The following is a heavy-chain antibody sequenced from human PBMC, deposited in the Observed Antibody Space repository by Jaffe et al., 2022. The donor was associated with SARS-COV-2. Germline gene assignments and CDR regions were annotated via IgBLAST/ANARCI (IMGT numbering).Heavy chain of an antibody. CDR3: ASSEAMLYGMDV. CDR2: IIPIFGTT. J-gene: IGHJ6*02. V-gene: IGHV1-69*01. CDR1: GGTFSSYA. D-gene: IGHD2-8*01. Sequence: QVQLVQSGAEVKKFGSSVKVSCKASGGTFSSYAISWVRQAPGQGLEWMGGIIPIFGTTNYAQKFQGRVTITADESTSTAYMEVSSLRSEDTAVYYCASSEAMLYGMDVWGQGTTVTVSS.